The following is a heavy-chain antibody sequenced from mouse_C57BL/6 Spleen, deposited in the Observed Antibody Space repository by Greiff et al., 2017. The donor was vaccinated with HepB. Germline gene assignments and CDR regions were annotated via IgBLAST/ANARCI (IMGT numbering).Heavy chain of an antibody. J-gene: IGHJ3*01. CDR2: INPSSGNT. Sequence: VQLQQSGAELARPGASVKMSCKASGYTFTSYTMHWVKQRPGQGLEWIGYINPSSGNTKYNHKFKDKATLTADKSYSTAYMPLSSLTSEDSAVYYCANYGSSLAWFAYWGQGTLVTVSA. D-gene: IGHD1-1*01. CDR1: GYTFTSYT. V-gene: IGHV1-4*01. CDR3: ANYGSSLAWFAY.